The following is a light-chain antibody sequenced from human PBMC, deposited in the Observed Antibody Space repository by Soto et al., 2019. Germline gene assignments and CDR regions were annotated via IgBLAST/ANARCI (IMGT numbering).Light chain of an antibody. CDR3: QQSYSTLWT. Sequence: DIQMTQSPSSLSASVGARVTITCRASQSITIYLNWYQQKPGEAPNLLIFGASTLQSGVPSRFSGSGSGTDFTLTISSLQPEDFATYYCQQSYSTLWTFGQGTKV. CDR1: QSITIY. V-gene: IGKV1-39*01. CDR2: GAS. J-gene: IGKJ1*01.